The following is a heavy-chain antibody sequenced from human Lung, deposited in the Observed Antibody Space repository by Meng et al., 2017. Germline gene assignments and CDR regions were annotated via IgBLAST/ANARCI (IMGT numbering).Heavy chain of an antibody. CDR1: GGSISSIDW. CDR2: IYHGGDT. V-gene: IGHV4/OR15-8*02. Sequence: VRLQKAGPGLVKPAGTLSLTCVGSGGSISSIDWWSWVRQPPGKGLEWIGEIYHGGDTNYNPSLKSRVTIAIDRSKNQFSLKLSSVTAADTAVYYCASWIYSCGWQWGQGTLVTVSS. CDR3: ASWIYSCGWQ. J-gene: IGHJ4*02. D-gene: IGHD6-19*01.